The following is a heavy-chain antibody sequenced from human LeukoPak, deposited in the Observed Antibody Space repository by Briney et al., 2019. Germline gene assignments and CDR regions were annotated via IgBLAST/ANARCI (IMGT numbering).Heavy chain of an antibody. D-gene: IGHD1-26*01. CDR2: INYSGSS. CDR3: ARSVGTIQSLGAFDI. V-gene: IGHV4-59*08. Sequence: SETLSLTCIVSGGSMNSYFWGWVGQPPGKGLEWLAYINYSGSSNYNPSLTSRLTISEDTSTTQFSLKLSSVTAADTPVYYCARSVGTIQSLGAFDIWGQGTMVTVSS. J-gene: IGHJ3*02. CDR1: GGSMNSYF.